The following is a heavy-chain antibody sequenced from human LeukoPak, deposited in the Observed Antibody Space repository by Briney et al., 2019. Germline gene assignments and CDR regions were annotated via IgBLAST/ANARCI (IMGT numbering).Heavy chain of an antibody. CDR1: GGSFSNFY. J-gene: IGHJ6*03. D-gene: IGHD3-3*01. Sequence: SETLSLTCAVYGGSFSNFYWVWIRQPPGKGLEWIGEISPSGDTKYHPSLKSRVTMSLDTSNTPFSLRLSSVTAPDTAVYYCARGRITVFGVVTTPSYYYYYMDVWAKGTTVAVSS. CDR3: ARGRITVFGVVTTPSYYYYYMDV. CDR2: ISPSGDT. V-gene: IGHV4-34*01.